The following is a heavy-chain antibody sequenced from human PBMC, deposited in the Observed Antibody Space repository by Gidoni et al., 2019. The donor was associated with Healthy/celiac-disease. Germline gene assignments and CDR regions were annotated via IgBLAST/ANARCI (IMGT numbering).Heavy chain of an antibody. Sequence: EVQLLESGGGLVQPGGSLRLSCAASGFPFSSYAMSWVRQAPGKGLEWVAAISGSGGSTDYADSVKGRFTISRDNSKNTLYLQMNSLRAEDTAVYYCAKAFTRIAVAGINYGGQGTLVTVSS. CDR1: GFPFSSYA. V-gene: IGHV3-23*01. CDR2: ISGSGGST. CDR3: AKAFTRIAVAGINY. D-gene: IGHD6-19*01. J-gene: IGHJ4*02.